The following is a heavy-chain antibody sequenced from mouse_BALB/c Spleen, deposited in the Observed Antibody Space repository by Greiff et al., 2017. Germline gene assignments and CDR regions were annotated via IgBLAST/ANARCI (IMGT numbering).Heavy chain of an antibody. Sequence: QVQLQQPGAELVKPGASVKLSCKASGYTFTSYWMHWVKQRPGQGLEWIGEIDPSDSYTNYNQKFKGKATLTVDKSSSTAYMQLSSLTSEDSAVYYCASLDYGNYWYFDVWGAGTTVTVSA. J-gene: IGHJ1*01. D-gene: IGHD2-1*01. CDR3: ASLDYGNYWYFDV. V-gene: IGHV1-69*02. CDR2: IDPSDSYT. CDR1: GYTFTSYW.